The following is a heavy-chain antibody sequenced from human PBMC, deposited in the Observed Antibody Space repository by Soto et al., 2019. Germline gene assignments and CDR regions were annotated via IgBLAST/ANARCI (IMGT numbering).Heavy chain of an antibody. V-gene: IGHV3-23*01. Sequence: GGSLRLSCVASGFTFSDYAMSWVRQAPGGGLEWVSAPPYNGASPYYADSVKGRFTISRDNSKKTLFLQMNSLRAEDTALYYCAKMTSDSYGRNYGLDVWGQGTTVTVSS. D-gene: IGHD5-18*01. CDR1: GFTFSDYA. J-gene: IGHJ6*02. CDR2: PPYNGASP. CDR3: AKMTSDSYGRNYGLDV.